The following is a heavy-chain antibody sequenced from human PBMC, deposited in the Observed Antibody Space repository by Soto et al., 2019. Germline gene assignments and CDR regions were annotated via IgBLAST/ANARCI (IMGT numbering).Heavy chain of an antibody. CDR3: AKDLYHITMVRGPDY. J-gene: IGHJ4*02. CDR2: ISGSGGST. CDR1: GFTLSSYA. Sequence: GGSLRLSCAASGFTLSSYAMSWVRQAPGKGLEWVSAISGSGGSTYYADSVKGRFTISRDNSKNTLYLQMNSLRAEDTAVYYCAKDLYHITMVRGPDYWGQGTLVTVSS. D-gene: IGHD3-10*01. V-gene: IGHV3-23*01.